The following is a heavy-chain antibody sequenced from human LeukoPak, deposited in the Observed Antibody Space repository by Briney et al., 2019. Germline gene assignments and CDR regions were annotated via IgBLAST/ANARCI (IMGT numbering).Heavy chain of an antibody. Sequence: SETLSLTCAVSGGSISSSNWWSWVRQPPGKGLEWIGEIYHSGSTNYHPSLKSRVIISVDKSKNQFSLKLSSVTAADTGVYYCARDLYDILTGYYLLRCAFDIWGQGTMVTVSS. CDR1: GGSISSSNW. CDR3: ARDLYDILTGYYLLRCAFDI. J-gene: IGHJ3*02. D-gene: IGHD3-9*01. V-gene: IGHV4-4*02. CDR2: IYHSGST.